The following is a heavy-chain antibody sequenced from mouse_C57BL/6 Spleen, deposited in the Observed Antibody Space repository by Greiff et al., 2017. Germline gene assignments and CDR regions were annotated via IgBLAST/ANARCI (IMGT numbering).Heavy chain of an antibody. D-gene: IGHD1-1*01. CDR1: GFTFSSYA. CDR3: ARDRGYYGSSFFAY. Sequence: EVQLVESGGGLVKPGGSLKLSCAASGFTFSSYAMSWVRQTPEKRLEWVATISDGGSYTYYPDNVKGRFTISRDNAKNNLYLQMSHLKSEDTAMYYCARDRGYYGSSFFAYWGQGTLVTVSA. V-gene: IGHV5-4*01. CDR2: ISDGGSYT. J-gene: IGHJ3*01.